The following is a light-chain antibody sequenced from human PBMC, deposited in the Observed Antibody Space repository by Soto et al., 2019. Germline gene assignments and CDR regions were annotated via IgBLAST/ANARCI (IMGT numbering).Light chain of an antibody. Sequence: EIVLTQSPGTLSLSPGERATPSCRASQSVSSSYLAWYQQKPGQAPRLLIYGASSRATGIPDRFSGSGSGTDFTLTISRLEPEDFAVYYCQQYGSSALTFGGGTNVDIK. CDR3: QQYGSSALT. J-gene: IGKJ4*01. CDR2: GAS. CDR1: QSVSSSY. V-gene: IGKV3-20*01.